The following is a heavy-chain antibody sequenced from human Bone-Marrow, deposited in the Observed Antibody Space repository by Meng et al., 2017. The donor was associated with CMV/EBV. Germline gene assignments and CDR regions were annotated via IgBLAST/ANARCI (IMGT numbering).Heavy chain of an antibody. V-gene: IGHV4-59*01. J-gene: IGHJ6*02. Sequence: SETLSLTCTVSGGSISSYYWSWIRQPPGKGLEWIGYIYYSGSTNYNPSLKSRVTISVDTSKNQFSLKLSSVTAADTAVYYCARTTTPYDDYYYGMDVWGQGTTVTVSS. CDR3: ARTTTPYDDYYYGMDV. CDR1: GGSISSYY. CDR2: IYYSGST. D-gene: IGHD3-16*01.